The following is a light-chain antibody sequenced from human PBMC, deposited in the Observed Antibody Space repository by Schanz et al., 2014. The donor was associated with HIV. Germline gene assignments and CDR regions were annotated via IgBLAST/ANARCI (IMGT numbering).Light chain of an antibody. CDR1: SSDVGGYNY. V-gene: IGLV2-8*01. Sequence: QSVLTQPPSASGSPGQSVTISCTGTSSDVGGYNYVSWYQQHPGKAPKLMIYEVSKRPSGVPDRFSGSKSGNTASLTISGLQPEDEADYYCISYTSDTVLFGGGTKLTVL. CDR3: ISYTSDTVL. CDR2: EVS. J-gene: IGLJ2*01.